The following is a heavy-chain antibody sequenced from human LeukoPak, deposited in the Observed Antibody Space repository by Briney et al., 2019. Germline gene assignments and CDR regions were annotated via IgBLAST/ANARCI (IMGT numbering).Heavy chain of an antibody. Sequence: AAVKVSCKASGYTFTGYYMHWVRQAPGQGRVWMGWINPNSGGTNYAQKFQGRVTMTRDTSISTAYMELSRLRSDATAVYYCARDYVFYYFACWGQGTLVTVSS. CDR3: ARDYVFYYFAC. V-gene: IGHV1-2*02. CDR1: GYTFTGYY. CDR2: INPNSGGT. J-gene: IGHJ4*02. D-gene: IGHD3-16*01.